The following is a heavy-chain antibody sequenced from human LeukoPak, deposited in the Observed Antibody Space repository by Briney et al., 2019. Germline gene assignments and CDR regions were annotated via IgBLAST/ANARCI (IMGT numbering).Heavy chain of an antibody. CDR2: IRSKANSYAT. V-gene: IGHV3-73*01. CDR1: GFTFSGSA. D-gene: IGHD4-11*01. CDR3: TRLTTTVTAY. J-gene: IGHJ4*02. Sequence: PGGSLCLSCAASGFTFSGSAMHWVRQASGKGLEWVGRIRSKANSYATAYAASVKGRFTISRDDSKNTAYLQMNSLKTEDTAVYYCTRLTTTVTAYWGPATLVTVSS.